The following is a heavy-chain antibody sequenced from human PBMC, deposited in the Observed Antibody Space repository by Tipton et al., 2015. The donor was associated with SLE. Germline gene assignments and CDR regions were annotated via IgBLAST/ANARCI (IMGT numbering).Heavy chain of an antibody. CDR2: INHSGST. V-gene: IGHV4-34*01. J-gene: IGHJ6*03. CDR1: GGSFSGYY. Sequence: TLSLTCAVYGGSFSGYYWSWIRQPPGKGLEWIGEINHSGSTNYNPSLKSRITISADTSKNQFSLMLSSVTAADTAVYYCAREGAEKVRTSYYYYMDVWGKGTTVTISS. CDR3: AREGAEKVRTSYYYYMDV. D-gene: IGHD3-10*01.